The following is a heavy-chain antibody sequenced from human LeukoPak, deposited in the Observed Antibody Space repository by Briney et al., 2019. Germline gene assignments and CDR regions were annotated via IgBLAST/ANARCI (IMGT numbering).Heavy chain of an antibody. J-gene: IGHJ4*02. CDR2: ISGSGGST. CDR3: ALTGTMIPIDY. Sequence: GGSLRLSCAASGFTFSSYSMNWVRQAPGKGLEWVSAISGSGGSTYYADSVKGRFTISRDNSKNTLYLQMNSLRAEDTAVYYCALTGTMIPIDYWGQGTLVTVSS. V-gene: IGHV3-23*01. D-gene: IGHD3-22*01. CDR1: GFTFSSYS.